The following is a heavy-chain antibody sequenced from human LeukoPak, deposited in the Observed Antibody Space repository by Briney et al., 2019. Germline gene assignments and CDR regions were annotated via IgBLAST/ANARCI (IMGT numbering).Heavy chain of an antibody. CDR2: IYYSGST. Sequence: SETLSLTCTVSGGSISSGDYYWSWIRPPPGKGLEWIGYIYYSGSTYYNPSLKSRVTISVDTSKNQFSLKLSSVTAADTAVYYCARVTRTWAPRFDYWGQGTLVTVSS. D-gene: IGHD1-14*01. J-gene: IGHJ4*02. CDR1: GGSISSGDYY. CDR3: ARVTRTWAPRFDY. V-gene: IGHV4-30-4*01.